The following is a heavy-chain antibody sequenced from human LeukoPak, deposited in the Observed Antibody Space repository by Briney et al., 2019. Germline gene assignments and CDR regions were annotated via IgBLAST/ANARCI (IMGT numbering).Heavy chain of an antibody. Sequence: ASVKVSCKASGYTFTSYGISWVRQAPGQGLEWMGWISAYNGNTNYAQKLQGRVTMTTDTSTSTAYMELRSLRSDDTAVYYCARVRSGYCSGGSCYSNWFDPWGQGTLVTVSS. CDR1: GYTFTSYG. J-gene: IGHJ5*02. V-gene: IGHV1-18*01. D-gene: IGHD2-15*01. CDR3: ARVRSGYCSGGSCYSNWFDP. CDR2: ISAYNGNT.